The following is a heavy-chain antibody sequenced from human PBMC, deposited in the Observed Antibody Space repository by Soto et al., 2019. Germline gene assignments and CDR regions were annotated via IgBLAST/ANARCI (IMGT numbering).Heavy chain of an antibody. J-gene: IGHJ4*02. CDR3: AKGEVRGIIPSYFDY. CDR2: ISNDGSNE. Sequence: PGGSLRLSCAGSGFTFRWFGMNWVRQAPGKGLEWVARISNDGSNEYYVDSVKGRFTISRDNSKNTLYPQMDSLRAEDTAVYYCAKGEVRGIIPSYFDYWGLGNLVTVSS. CDR1: GFTFRWFG. D-gene: IGHD3-10*01. V-gene: IGHV3-30*18.